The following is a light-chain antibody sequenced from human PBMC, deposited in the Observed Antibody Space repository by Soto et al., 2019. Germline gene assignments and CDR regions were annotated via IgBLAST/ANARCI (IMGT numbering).Light chain of an antibody. Sequence: DIQITQSPSSLSASVGDRVTITCRASQSISSYLNWYQQKPGKAPKLLIYAASSLHSGVPSRFSGSGSGTDFTLTISSLQPEDFATDYCQQSYSTQITFGQGTRLEIK. J-gene: IGKJ5*01. CDR3: QQSYSTQIT. V-gene: IGKV1-39*01. CDR2: AAS. CDR1: QSISSY.